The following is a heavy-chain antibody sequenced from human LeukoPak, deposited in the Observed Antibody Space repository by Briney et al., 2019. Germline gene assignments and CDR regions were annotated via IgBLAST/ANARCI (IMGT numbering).Heavy chain of an antibody. CDR3: ARRLLTRGVTDFFDF. Sequence: PGGSLRLSCAASGFTFSRDNMNWVRQAPGEGLEWVAAISPSGDSTTYRDSVKGQFTISRDNSRNRLYLQMNTLTVEDTAIYYCARRLLTRGVTDFFDFWGQGALVTVSS. CDR1: GFTFSRDN. J-gene: IGHJ4*02. V-gene: IGHV3-23*01. CDR2: ISPSGDST. D-gene: IGHD2-21*02.